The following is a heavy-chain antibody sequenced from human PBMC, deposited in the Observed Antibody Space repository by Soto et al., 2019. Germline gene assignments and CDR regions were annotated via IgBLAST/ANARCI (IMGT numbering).Heavy chain of an antibody. Sequence: PSETLSLTCTVSGGSISSGDYYWSWIRQPPGKGLEWIGYIYYSGSTYYNPSLKSRVTISVDTSKNQFSLKLSSVTAADTAVYYWNGAEGVAAGEIDYWGQGTLVTVSS. CDR1: GGSISSGDYY. D-gene: IGHD6-13*01. CDR2: IYYSGST. J-gene: IGHJ4*02. V-gene: IGHV4-30-4*01. CDR3: NGAEGVAAGEIDY.